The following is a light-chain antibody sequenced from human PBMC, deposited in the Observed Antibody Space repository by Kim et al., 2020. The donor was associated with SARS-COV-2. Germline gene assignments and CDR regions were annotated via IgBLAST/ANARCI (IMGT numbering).Light chain of an antibody. Sequence: GHSVTSSCTGTSSDVGGYDYVSWYQQHPGKVPKLMIYDVNRRPSGVPDRFSGSKSGNTASLTISGLQADDEADYYCCSYAGRYSAVFGGGTQLTVL. V-gene: IGLV2-11*03. CDR2: DVN. J-gene: IGLJ2*01. CDR3: CSYAGRYSAV. CDR1: SSDVGGYDY.